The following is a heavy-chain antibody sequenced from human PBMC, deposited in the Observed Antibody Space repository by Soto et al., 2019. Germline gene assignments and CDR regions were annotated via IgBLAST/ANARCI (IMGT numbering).Heavy chain of an antibody. CDR3: ARERSRYDRSGYYRPDY. J-gene: IGHJ4*02. D-gene: IGHD3-22*01. V-gene: IGHV1-69*06. CDR2: IIPILGTP. Sequence: QVQLVQSGAEVKKPGSSVKVSCTVSGDTFSTYSISWVRQAPGQGLEWLGGIIPILGTPSYAQRFQDRVTITADKSTSTAYMEVSSLRSEDTAVYYCARERSRYDRSGYYRPDYWGQGTLVTVSS. CDR1: GDTFSTYS.